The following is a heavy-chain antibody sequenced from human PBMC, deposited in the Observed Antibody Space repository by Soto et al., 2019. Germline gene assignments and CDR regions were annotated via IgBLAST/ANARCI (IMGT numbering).Heavy chain of an antibody. V-gene: IGHV1-2*04. J-gene: IGHJ4*02. Sequence: ASVKLSCKASGYTFTGSYMHWVRQAPGQGLEWMGWINPNSGGTNYAQKFQGWVTMTRDTSISTAYMELSRLRSDDTAVYYCARDYGSGSYYDYFDYWGQGTLVTV. CDR1: GYTFTGSY. D-gene: IGHD3-10*01. CDR2: INPNSGGT. CDR3: ARDYGSGSYYDYFDY.